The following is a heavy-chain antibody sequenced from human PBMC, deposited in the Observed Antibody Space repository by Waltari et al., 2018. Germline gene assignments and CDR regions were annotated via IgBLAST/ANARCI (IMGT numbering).Heavy chain of an antibody. V-gene: IGHV3-74*01. CDR2: VNHDGTHT. CDR3: ARDTPGDGIDY. D-gene: IGHD7-27*01. J-gene: IGHJ4*02. Sequence: DVQLVESGGGIGEPGGALRLCCVASCFSFSYYWMPWVRQDPEKGLVWVAHVNHDGTHTTYADSVKGRFTVSRDNAKNTVYLQMNSLRADDTAVYFCARDTPGDGIDYWGQGTLVTVSS. CDR1: CFSFSYYW.